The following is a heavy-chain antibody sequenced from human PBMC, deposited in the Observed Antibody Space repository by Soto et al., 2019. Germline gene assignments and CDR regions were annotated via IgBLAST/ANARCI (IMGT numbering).Heavy chain of an antibody. V-gene: IGHV1-2*04. CDR3: ARDGVRGYSYGYLNY. CDR1: GYTFTGYY. Sequence: ASVKGSCKASGYTFTGYYMHWVRQAPGQGLEWMGWINPNSGGTNYAQKFQDWVTMTRDTSISTAYMELSRLRSDDTAVYYCARDGVRGYSYGYLNYWGQGTLVTVSS. CDR2: INPNSGGT. D-gene: IGHD5-18*01. J-gene: IGHJ4*02.